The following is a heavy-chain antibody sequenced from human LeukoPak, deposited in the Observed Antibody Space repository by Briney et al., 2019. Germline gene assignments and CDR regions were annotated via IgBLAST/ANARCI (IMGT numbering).Heavy chain of an antibody. D-gene: IGHD3-3*01. CDR2: IYTSGST. CDR1: GGSISSYY. CDR3: ATSGYYSYYYYMDV. J-gene: IGHJ6*03. V-gene: IGHV4-4*07. Sequence: SETLSLTCTVSGGSISSYYWGWIRQPAGKGLEWIGRIYTSGSTNYNPSLKSRVTMSVDTSKNQFSLKLSSVTAADTAVYYCATSGYYSYYYYMDVWGKGTTVTVSS.